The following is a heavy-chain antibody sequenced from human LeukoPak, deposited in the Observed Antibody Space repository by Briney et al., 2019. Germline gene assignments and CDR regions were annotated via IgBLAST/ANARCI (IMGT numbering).Heavy chain of an antibody. V-gene: IGHV1-2*02. CDR3: ARDRGSSWYVDY. Sequence: ASVKVSCKTSGYTFTRYYIHWVRQAPGQGLEWMGWINPSSGGTEYAQRFQGRVTMTGDTSISTAHMELSSLRSDDTAVYYCARDRGSSWYVDYWGQGTLVTVSS. J-gene: IGHJ4*02. D-gene: IGHD6-13*01. CDR2: INPSSGGT. CDR1: GYTFTRYY.